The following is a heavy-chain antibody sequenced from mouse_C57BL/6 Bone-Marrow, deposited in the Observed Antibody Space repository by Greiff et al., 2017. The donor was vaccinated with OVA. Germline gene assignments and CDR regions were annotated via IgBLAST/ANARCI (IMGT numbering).Heavy chain of an antibody. CDR1: GFTFSDYY. V-gene: IGHV5-16*01. J-gene: IGHJ4*01. D-gene: IGHD1-1*01. Sequence: DVQLVESEGGLVQPGSSMKLSCTASGFTFSDYYMAWVRQVPEKGLEWVANINYDGSSTYYLDSLKSRFIISRDNAKNILYLQMSSLKSEDTATYYCARASNYYGSSYPRDYWGQGTSVTVSS. CDR2: INYDGSST. CDR3: ARASNYYGSSYPRDY.